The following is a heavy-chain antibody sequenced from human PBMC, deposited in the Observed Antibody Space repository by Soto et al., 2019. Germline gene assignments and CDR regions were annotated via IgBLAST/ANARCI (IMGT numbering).Heavy chain of an antibody. J-gene: IGHJ4*02. CDR1: GYTFTAYY. D-gene: IGHD1-26*01. Sequence: GASVKVSCKASGYTFTAYYMHWVRQAPGQGLEWMGWINPKSGGTMYPQKFQGRVTMTWDTSISTAYMALTRLRSDDTAVYYCAGDLAKGGGSAGFDYWGQGTLVTVSS. CDR2: INPKSGGT. CDR3: AGDLAKGGGSAGFDY. V-gene: IGHV1-2*02.